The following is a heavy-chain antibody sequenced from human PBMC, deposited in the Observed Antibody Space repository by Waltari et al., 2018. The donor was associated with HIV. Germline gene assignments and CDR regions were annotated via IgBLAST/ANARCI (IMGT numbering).Heavy chain of an antibody. Sequence: QVQLQQWGAGLLKPSETLSLTCAVNGGSFSGYYFNWIRQPPGKGLEWIGEINHSGTTNYNPSLKSRVTISGDMSKNQFSLKLSSVTAADTAVYYCARLSYYCSGGSCYSGWFDPWGQGTLVTVSS. D-gene: IGHD2-15*01. V-gene: IGHV4-34*01. CDR2: INHSGTT. J-gene: IGHJ5*02. CDR1: GGSFSGYY. CDR3: ARLSYYCSGGSCYSGWFDP.